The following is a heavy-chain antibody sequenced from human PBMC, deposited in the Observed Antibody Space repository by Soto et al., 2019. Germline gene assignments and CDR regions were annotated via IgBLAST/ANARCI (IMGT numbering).Heavy chain of an antibody. J-gene: IGHJ4*02. D-gene: IGHD3-22*01. CDR2: TNHSGST. CDR3: ASTPLLYYYDSSGSDY. CDR1: GGSFSGYY. Sequence: QVQLQQWGAGLLKPSETLSLTCAVYGGSFSGYYWSWIRQPPGKGLEWIGETNHSGSTNYNPSLKSRVTISVDTSKNQFPLKLSSVTAADTAVYYCASTPLLYYYDSSGSDYWGQGTLVTVSS. V-gene: IGHV4-34*01.